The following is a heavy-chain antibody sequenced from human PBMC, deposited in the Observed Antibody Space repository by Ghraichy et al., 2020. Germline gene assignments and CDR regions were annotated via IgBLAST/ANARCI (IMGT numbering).Heavy chain of an antibody. D-gene: IGHD6-19*01. V-gene: IGHV3-15*01. CDR3: VVPIAVAGLVDY. CDR1: GFTFSNAW. Sequence: GGVLRLSCAASGFTFSNAWMSWVRQAPGKGLEWVGRIKSKTDGGTTDYAAPVKGRFTISRDDSKNTLYLQMNSLKTEDTAVYYCVVPIAVAGLVDYWGQGTLVTVSS. J-gene: IGHJ4*02. CDR2: IKSKTDGGTT.